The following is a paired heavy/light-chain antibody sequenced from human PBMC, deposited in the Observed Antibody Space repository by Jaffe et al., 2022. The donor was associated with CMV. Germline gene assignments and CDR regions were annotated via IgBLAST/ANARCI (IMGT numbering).Light chain of an antibody. V-gene: IGKV1-5*03. Sequence: DIQMTQSPSTLSASVGDRVTITCRASQSISRWLAWYQQKPGKAPQLLIYKSSTLESGVPSRFNGSGSGTEFTLTISSLQPDDFATYYCQQYDSFVTFGGGTKVEIK. CDR1: QSISRW. CDR2: KSS. J-gene: IGKJ4*01. CDR3: QQYDSFVT.
Heavy chain of an antibody. J-gene: IGHJ4*02. Sequence: EVQLLESGGGLVQPGGSLRLSCAASRFTFSGYAMSWVRQAPGKGLEWVSTISGSGGSTYYADSVKGRFTVFRDNSKNTLYLQMNSLRVEDTAVYYCAKDKAQLYSSGWYTSSGFDYWGQGTLVTVSS. CDR2: ISGSGGST. CDR1: RFTFSGYA. V-gene: IGHV3-23*01. D-gene: IGHD6-19*01. CDR3: AKDKAQLYSSGWYTSSGFDY.